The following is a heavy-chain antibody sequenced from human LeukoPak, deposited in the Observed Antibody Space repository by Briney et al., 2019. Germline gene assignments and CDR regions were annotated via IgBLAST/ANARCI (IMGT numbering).Heavy chain of an antibody. V-gene: IGHV1-18*01. CDR1: GYTFSSFG. J-gene: IGHJ4*02. CDR2: ISPYNGNT. D-gene: IGHD3-22*01. CDR3: AREPLYYDSSGVGYFDY. Sequence: APVKVSCKASGYTFSSFGITWVRQAPGQGLEWMGWISPYNGNTNYAQNLQGRVTMTRDTSISTAYMELSGLRSDDTAVYYCAREPLYYDSSGVGYFDYWGQGTLVTVSS.